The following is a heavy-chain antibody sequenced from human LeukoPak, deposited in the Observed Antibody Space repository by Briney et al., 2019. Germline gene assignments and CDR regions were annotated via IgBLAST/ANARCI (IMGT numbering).Heavy chain of an antibody. D-gene: IGHD3-22*01. CDR1: GYTFTGYY. V-gene: IGHV1-2*07. J-gene: IGHJ4*02. Sequence: ASVKVSCKASGYTFTGYYMHWVRQAPGQGLEWMGWINPNSGGTNYAHKFQGRVTMTRDTSISTAYMELSRLRSDDTAVYYCAREPIYYDSSGYYYSGYFDYWGQGTLVTVSS. CDR3: AREPIYYDSSGYYYSGYFDY. CDR2: INPNSGGT.